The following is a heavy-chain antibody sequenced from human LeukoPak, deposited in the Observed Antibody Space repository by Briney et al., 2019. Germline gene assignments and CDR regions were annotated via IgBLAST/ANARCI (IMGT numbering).Heavy chain of an antibody. CDR1: GYTFTSYA. CDR3: ARDVKQQLLNWFDP. J-gene: IGHJ5*02. D-gene: IGHD6-13*01. CDR2: INTNTGNP. Sequence: ASVKVSCKASGYTFTSYAMNWVRQAPGQGLEWMGWINTNTGNPTYAQGFTGRFVFSLDTSVSTAYLQISSLKAEDTAVYYCARDVKQQLLNWFDPWGQGTLVTVSS. V-gene: IGHV7-4-1*02.